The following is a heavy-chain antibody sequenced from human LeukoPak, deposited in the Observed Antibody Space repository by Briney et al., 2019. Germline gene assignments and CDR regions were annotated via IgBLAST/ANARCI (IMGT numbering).Heavy chain of an antibody. D-gene: IGHD6-13*01. CDR2: ISYDGGNK. J-gene: IGHJ6*02. CDR1: GFTFSSYA. CDR3: AKTWHSSSSNYHYYYGMDV. Sequence: PGGSLRLSCAASGFTFSSYAMHWARQAPGKGLEWVAVISYDGGNKYNADSVKGRFTISRDNSKNTLYLQMNSLRPEDTAVYYCAKTWHSSSSNYHYYYGMDVWGQGTTVTVSS. V-gene: IGHV3-30-3*01.